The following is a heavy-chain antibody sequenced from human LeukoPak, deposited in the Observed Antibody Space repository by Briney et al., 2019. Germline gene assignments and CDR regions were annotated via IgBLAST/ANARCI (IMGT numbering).Heavy chain of an antibody. V-gene: IGHV3-23*01. Sequence: PGGSLRLSCAASGFTFNNYLMSWVRQAPGKGLEWVSGIFGSGGSAHYADSVKGRFAISRDNSKNRVYLQMNSLRAEGTAVYYCAKTATGYSSGHYPGWPVDYWGQGTLVTVSS. CDR3: AKTATGYSSGHYPGWPVDY. D-gene: IGHD6-19*01. CDR1: GFTFNNYL. CDR2: IFGSGGSA. J-gene: IGHJ4*02.